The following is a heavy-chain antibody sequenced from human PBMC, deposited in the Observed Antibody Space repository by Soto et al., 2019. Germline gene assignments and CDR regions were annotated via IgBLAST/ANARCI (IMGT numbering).Heavy chain of an antibody. Sequence: QVQLVQSGAEVKKPGASVKVSCKASGYTFTSYGISWVRQAPGQGLEWMGWISAYNGNTNYAQKLQGRVTMTTDTSTSTAYMELRSLRSDDTAVYYRARDHAGYRSYYDFWSGYQNDAFDIWGQGTMVTVSS. J-gene: IGHJ3*02. V-gene: IGHV1-18*04. CDR3: ARDHAGYRSYYDFWSGYQNDAFDI. CDR2: ISAYNGNT. CDR1: GYTFTSYG. D-gene: IGHD3-3*01.